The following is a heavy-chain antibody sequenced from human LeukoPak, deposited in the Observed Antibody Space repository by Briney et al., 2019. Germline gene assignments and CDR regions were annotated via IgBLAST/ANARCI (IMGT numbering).Heavy chain of an antibody. CDR2: VNHSGYT. V-gene: IGHV4-34*01. J-gene: IGHJ4*02. Sequence: SETLSLTCGVSGVSFSTYYWSWIRQSPEKGLEWIGEVNHSGYTNYNPSLKSQVTISVDTSKNQFSLKLSSVTAADTAVYYCARQLYGSDHWGQGTLVTVSS. D-gene: IGHD4-17*01. CDR3: ARQLYGSDH. CDR1: GVSFSTYY.